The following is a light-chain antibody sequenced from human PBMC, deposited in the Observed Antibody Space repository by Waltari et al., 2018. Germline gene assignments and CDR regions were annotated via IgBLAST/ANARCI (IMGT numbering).Light chain of an antibody. CDR3: QQYYSTPWT. J-gene: IGKJ1*01. Sequence: DIVMTQSPDSLAVSLGERATINCKSSQSVLYSFNKKKYLAWYQQKAGQPPKLLIYWASTRESGIPDRFTGSGSGTDFTLTISSLQAEDVAVYYCQQYYSTPWTFGQGTKVEIK. CDR2: WAS. CDR1: QSVLYSFNKKKY. V-gene: IGKV4-1*01.